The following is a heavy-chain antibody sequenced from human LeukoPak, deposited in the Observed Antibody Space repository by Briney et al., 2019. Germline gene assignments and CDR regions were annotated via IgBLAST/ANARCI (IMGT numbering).Heavy chain of an antibody. J-gene: IGHJ6*03. CDR1: GFTFSSYS. Sequence: GGSLRLSCAASGFTFSSYSMNWVRQAPGKGLEWVSSISSSSSYIYYADSVKGRFTISRDNAKNSLYLQMNSLRAEDTAVYYCAKGSSGWYFSFYYYYMDVWGQGTLVTVSS. V-gene: IGHV3-21*04. CDR3: AKGSSGWYFSFYYYYMDV. D-gene: IGHD6-19*01. CDR2: ISSSSSYI.